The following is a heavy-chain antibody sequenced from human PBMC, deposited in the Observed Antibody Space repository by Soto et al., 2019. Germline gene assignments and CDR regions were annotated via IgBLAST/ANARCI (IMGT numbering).Heavy chain of an antibody. CDR2: IYYSGST. CDR3: ARHPRGNWVDH. J-gene: IGHJ5*02. CDR1: GGSISSYY. Sequence: SETLSLTWTVSGGSISSYYWSWIRQPPGKGLEWIGYIYYSGSTNYNPSLKSRVTISVDTSKNQFSLKLSSVTAADTAVYYCARHPRGNWVDHWGQGILVTVSS. V-gene: IGHV4-59*08.